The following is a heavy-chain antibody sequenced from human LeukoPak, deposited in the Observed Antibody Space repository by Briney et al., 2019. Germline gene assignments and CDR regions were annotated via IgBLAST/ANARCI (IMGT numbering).Heavy chain of an antibody. V-gene: IGHV1-46*01. Sequence: ASVKVSCKASGYTFTSYYMHWVRQAPGQGLEWMGIINPSGGSTSHAQKFQGRVTMTRDTSTSTVYMELSSLRSEDTAVYCCARDQGSGSYLGYWGQGTLVTVSS. CDR1: GYTFTSYY. D-gene: IGHD1-26*01. CDR2: INPSGGST. CDR3: ARDQGSGSYLGY. J-gene: IGHJ4*02.